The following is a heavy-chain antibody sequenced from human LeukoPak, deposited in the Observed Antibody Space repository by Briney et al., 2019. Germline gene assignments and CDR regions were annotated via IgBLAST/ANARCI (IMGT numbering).Heavy chain of an antibody. J-gene: IGHJ4*02. CDR1: GGTFSSYA. V-gene: IGHV1-69*13. CDR3: ARDRTYCGGDCYGY. Sequence: SVKVSCKASGGTFSSYAISWVRQAPGQGLEWMGGIIPIFGTANYAQKFQGRVTITADESTSTAYMVLSSLRSEDTAVYYCARDRTYCGGDCYGYWGQGTLVTVSS. D-gene: IGHD2-21*02. CDR2: IIPIFGTA.